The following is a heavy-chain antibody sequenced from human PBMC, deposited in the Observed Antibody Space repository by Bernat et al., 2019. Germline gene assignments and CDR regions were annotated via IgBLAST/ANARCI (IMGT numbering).Heavy chain of an antibody. CDR1: GFSFSGYW. CDR3: ARSRGALVDY. J-gene: IGHJ4*02. CDR2: INSEGSST. V-gene: IGHV3-74*01. Sequence: EVQLVESGGGLVQPGGSLRLSCASSGFSFSGYWMHWVRQDPGKGLVWVSRINSEGSSTNYADSVKGRFTISRDNAKNTLYLQMNSLRAEDTAVYYCARSRGALVDYWGRGTLVTVSS. D-gene: IGHD2-15*01.